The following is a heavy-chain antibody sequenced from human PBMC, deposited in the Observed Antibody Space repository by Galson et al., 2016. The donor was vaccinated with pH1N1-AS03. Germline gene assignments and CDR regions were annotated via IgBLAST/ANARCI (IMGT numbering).Heavy chain of an antibody. J-gene: IGHJ6*03. Sequence: SLRLSCAASGFSFSHFAMHWVRQAAGKGPEWVAAMSNDGREYYGDSVGGRFTISRDTSKNSVYLQMNSLRAEDTAVYYCASASGDAYSYGPDYFYYTMDVWGKGTTVTVSS. CDR2: MSNDGRE. CDR1: GFSFSHFA. CDR3: ASASGDAYSYGPDYFYYTMDV. D-gene: IGHD5-18*01. V-gene: IGHV3-30*07.